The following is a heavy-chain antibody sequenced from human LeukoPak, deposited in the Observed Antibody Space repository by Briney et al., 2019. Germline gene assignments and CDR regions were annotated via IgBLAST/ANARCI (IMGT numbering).Heavy chain of an antibody. V-gene: IGHV3-30*03. CDR2: ISYDGSNK. J-gene: IGHJ5*02. CDR1: GFTFSSYG. D-gene: IGHD2-2*01. CDR3: ARRLTQYDCFDP. Sequence: PGGSLRLSCAASGFTFSSYGMHWVRQAPGKGLEWVAIISYDGSNKNYADSVKGRFTISRDNSKNTMYLQMNTLRAEDTAVYYCARRLTQYDCFDPWGQGILVTVSS.